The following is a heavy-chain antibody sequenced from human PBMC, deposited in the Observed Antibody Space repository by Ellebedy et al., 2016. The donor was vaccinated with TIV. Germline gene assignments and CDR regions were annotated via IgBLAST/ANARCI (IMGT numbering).Heavy chain of an antibody. CDR2: IIPIFGTA. V-gene: IGHV1-69*13. D-gene: IGHD3-22*01. CDR1: GSTFISYA. CDR3: ARPLVHYDRTDAFDI. J-gene: IGHJ3*02. Sequence: SVKVSCXASGSTFISYAISWVRQAPGQGLEWMGGIIPIFGTANYAQKFQGRVTITADESTSTAYMELSSLRSEDTAVYYCARPLVHYDRTDAFDIWGQGTMVTVSS.